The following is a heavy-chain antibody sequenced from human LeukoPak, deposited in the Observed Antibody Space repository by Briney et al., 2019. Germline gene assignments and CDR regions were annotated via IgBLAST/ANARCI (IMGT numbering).Heavy chain of an antibody. J-gene: IGHJ4*02. Sequence: GGSLRLSCAASGFTFSHYWVHWVRQAPGKGLEWVAVISYDGSNKYYADSVKGRFTISRDNSKNTLYLQMNSLRAEDTAVYYCAKAEYGGNSGLDYWGQGTLVTVSS. CDR1: GFTFSHYW. V-gene: IGHV3-30*18. CDR2: ISYDGSNK. CDR3: AKAEYGGNSGLDY. D-gene: IGHD4-23*01.